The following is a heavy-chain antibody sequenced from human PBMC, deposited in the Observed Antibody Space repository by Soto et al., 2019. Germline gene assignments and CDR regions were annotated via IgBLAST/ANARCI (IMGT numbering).Heavy chain of an antibody. V-gene: IGHV1-18*01. CDR2: ISAYNGNT. D-gene: IGHD1-26*01. CDR1: GYTFTSYG. J-gene: IGHJ5*02. Sequence: QVQLVQSGAEVKKPGASVKVSCKASGYTFTSYGISWVRQAPGQGLEWMGRISAYNGNTNYAQKLQGRVTMTTDTSTSTADSELRSLRSDDTAVYYCARVVGALGHWFDPWGQGTLVTVSS. CDR3: ARVVGALGHWFDP.